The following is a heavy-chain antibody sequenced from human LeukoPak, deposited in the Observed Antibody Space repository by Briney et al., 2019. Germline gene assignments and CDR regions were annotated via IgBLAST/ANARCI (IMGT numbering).Heavy chain of an antibody. Sequence: SETLSLTCTVSAGSISSSSYYWGWIRQPPGKGLEWIGSIYYSGGTYYNPSLKSRVTISVDTSKNQFSLKLSSVTAADTAVHYCARRRSSSWYVSFDYWGQGTLVTVSS. CDR1: AGSISSSSYY. J-gene: IGHJ4*02. V-gene: IGHV4-39*01. D-gene: IGHD6-13*01. CDR2: IYYSGGT. CDR3: ARRRSSSWYVSFDY.